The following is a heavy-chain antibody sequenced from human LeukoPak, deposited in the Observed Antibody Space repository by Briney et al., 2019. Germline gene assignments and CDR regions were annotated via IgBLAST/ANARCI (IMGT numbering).Heavy chain of an antibody. CDR2: ISSSSSYI. V-gene: IGHV3-21*01. CDR3: ARDSSGWSNWFDP. CDR1: GFTFSSHN. D-gene: IGHD6-19*01. J-gene: IGHJ5*02. Sequence: GGSLRLSCAASGFTFSSHNMIWVRQAPGKGLEWVSSISSSSSYIYYADSVKGRFTISRHNAKNSLYLQMNSLRVEDTAVYCCARDSSGWSNWFDPWGQGTLVTVSS.